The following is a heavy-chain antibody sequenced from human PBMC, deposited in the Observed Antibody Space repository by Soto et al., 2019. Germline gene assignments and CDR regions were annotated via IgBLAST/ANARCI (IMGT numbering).Heavy chain of an antibody. CDR3: ARGADSSSWYGGWIDP. CDR1: GFIFSDYA. V-gene: IGHV3-30-3*01. CDR2: ISHNGASK. D-gene: IGHD6-13*01. Sequence: QVHLVESGGGVVQPGRSLRLSCAASGFIFSDYAIHWVRQAPGKGLECVAVISHNGASKHHADSVKGRFTISRDNSINTVYLQMNSLRLEDTATYYCARGADSSSWYGGWIDPWGQGILVTVSS. J-gene: IGHJ5*02.